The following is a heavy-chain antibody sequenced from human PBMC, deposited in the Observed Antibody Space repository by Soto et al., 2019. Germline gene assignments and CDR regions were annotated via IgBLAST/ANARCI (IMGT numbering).Heavy chain of an antibody. V-gene: IGHV3-21*01. CDR3: ARGTLTVTSTYYFDY. Sequence: GGSLRLSCAASGFTFSSYSMNWVRQAPGKGLEWVSSISSSSSYIYYADSVKGRFTISRDNAKNSLYLQMNSLRAEDTAVYYCARGTLTVTSTYYFDYWGQGTLVTVSS. J-gene: IGHJ4*02. CDR2: ISSSSSYI. CDR1: GFTFSSYS. D-gene: IGHD4-17*01.